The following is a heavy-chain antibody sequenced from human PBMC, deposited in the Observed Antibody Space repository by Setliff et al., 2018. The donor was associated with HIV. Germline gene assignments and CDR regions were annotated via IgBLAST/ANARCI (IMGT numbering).Heavy chain of an antibody. D-gene: IGHD2-15*01. CDR1: GFTFSNYW. CDR3: AREGPPVDVAGRYLQH. J-gene: IGHJ1*01. CDR2: IKTDSSST. V-gene: IGHV3-74*01. Sequence: PGGSLRLSCAVSGFTFSNYWMHWVRQVPGKGLEWVSRIKTDSSSTDYADSVKGRFTISRDNGRNTLYLQMNSLRDEDSAVHHCAREGPPVDVAGRYLQHWGRGTLVTVSS.